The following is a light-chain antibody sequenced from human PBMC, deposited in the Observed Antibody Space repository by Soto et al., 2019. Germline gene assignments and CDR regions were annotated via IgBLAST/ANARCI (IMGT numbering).Light chain of an antibody. CDR2: AAS. V-gene: IGKV1-12*01. CDR1: QPISSW. J-gene: IGKJ4*01. Sequence: DVQITQSPSSVSASVGDRVTITCRASQPISSWLAWYQQKPGTPPKLLIYAASNLESGVPSRFSGSESGTEFTLTISSLQPEDFATYFCQQAASFPLTFGGGTKVDI. CDR3: QQAASFPLT.